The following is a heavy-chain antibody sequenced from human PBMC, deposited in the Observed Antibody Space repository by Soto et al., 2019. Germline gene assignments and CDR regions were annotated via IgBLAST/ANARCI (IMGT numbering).Heavy chain of an antibody. CDR3: SRYSSGYSSVFDY. V-gene: IGHV1-69*01. J-gene: IGHJ4*02. D-gene: IGHD3-22*01. CDR1: GGTFSSYA. CDR2: ISPSLGTA. Sequence: QVQLVQAGAEVKKPGSSVKVSCKASGGTFSSYAISWVRQAPGQGLEWMGGISPSLGTANYAQKFQGRVTITADESTSTANMEMSSLRSEDTAVYYCSRYSSGYSSVFDYWGQGTLVTVSS.